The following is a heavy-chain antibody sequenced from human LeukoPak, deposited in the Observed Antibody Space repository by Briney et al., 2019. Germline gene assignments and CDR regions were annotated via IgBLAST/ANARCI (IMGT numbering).Heavy chain of an antibody. Sequence: PGGSLRLSCAASGFTLSNFWLHWVRQAPGKGLEWVSRITSDGSNINYADSVQGRFTISRDNAKNTLYLQMSSLRAEDTAVYYCARGGHSSFDYWGQGALVTVSS. CDR2: ITSDGSNI. J-gene: IGHJ4*02. V-gene: IGHV3-74*01. CDR3: ARGGHSSFDY. CDR1: GFTLSNFW. D-gene: IGHD3-16*01.